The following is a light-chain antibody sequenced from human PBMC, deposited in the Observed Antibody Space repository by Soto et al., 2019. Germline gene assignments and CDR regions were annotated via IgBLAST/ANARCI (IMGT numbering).Light chain of an antibody. J-gene: IGKJ2*01. V-gene: IGKV3-20*01. CDR2: GAS. CDR1: QSVSSHY. Sequence: EIVLTQSPGTLSLSPGERATLSCRASQSVSSHYLAWYQQKPAQAPRLLMYGASNRATRIPDRFSGSGSGTDFTLTISRLEPEDFAVYYCQLYGSSSYTFVRGTKLEIK. CDR3: QLYGSSSYT.